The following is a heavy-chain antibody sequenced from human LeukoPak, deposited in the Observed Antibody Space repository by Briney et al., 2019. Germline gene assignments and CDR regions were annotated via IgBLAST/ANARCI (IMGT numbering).Heavy chain of an antibody. CDR1: GGSISTYF. Sequence: PSETLSLTCTVSGGSISTYFWSWIRQPPGKGLEWIGYISDSGSTNFNPSLKSRVTISIDTSKNQLSLKLSSVTAADAAMYSCARGFATSPRYTFYDWGQGILVTVSS. J-gene: IGHJ4*02. V-gene: IGHV4-59*01. D-gene: IGHD3-16*02. CDR2: ISDSGST. CDR3: ARGFATSPRYTFYD.